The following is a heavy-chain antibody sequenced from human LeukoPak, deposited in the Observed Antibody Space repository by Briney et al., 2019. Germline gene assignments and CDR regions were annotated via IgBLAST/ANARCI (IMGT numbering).Heavy chain of an antibody. J-gene: IGHJ3*01. CDR2: IKTKRDGETT. D-gene: IGHD1-14*01. V-gene: IGHV3-15*01. CDR1: GFSIPNAW. CDR3: ARVREGTENALDF. Sequence: PGGSLRLSCRASGFSIPNAWMAWVRQAPGKGLEWVGRIKTKRDGETTDYAATVRGRFSISREESGHTVYLRLVSLKTEDTAVYYCARVREGTENALDFWGQGTMVTVSS.